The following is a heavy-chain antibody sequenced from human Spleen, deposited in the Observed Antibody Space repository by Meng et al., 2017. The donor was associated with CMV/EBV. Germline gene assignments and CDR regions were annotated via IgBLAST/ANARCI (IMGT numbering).Heavy chain of an antibody. J-gene: IGHJ4*02. CDR1: GFTLSDHW. CDR3: ARSVAGTIGFDS. D-gene: IGHD6-19*01. CDR2: FNGDGSST. Sequence: CAASGFTLSDHWMHWVRQAPGKGLVWVSRFNGDGSSTTYADSVKGRFTISRDNAKNTVYLQMNSLRAEDTAIYYCARSVAGTIGFDSWGQGTLVTVSS. V-gene: IGHV3-74*01.